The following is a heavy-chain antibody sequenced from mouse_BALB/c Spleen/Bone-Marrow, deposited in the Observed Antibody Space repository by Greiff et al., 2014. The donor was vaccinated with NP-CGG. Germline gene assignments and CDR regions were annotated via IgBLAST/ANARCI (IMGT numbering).Heavy chain of an antibody. J-gene: IGHJ3*01. CDR2: ISSGSSTI. Sequence: DVMLVESGGGLVQPGGSRKLSCAASGFTFSSFGMRWVRQAPEKGLEWVAYISSGSSTIYYADTAKGRFTISRDNPKNTLFLQMTSLRSEDTAMYYCASPYYRYEGAWLAYWGQGTLVTVSA. D-gene: IGHD2-14*01. CDR3: ASPYYRYEGAWLAY. CDR1: GFTFSSFG. V-gene: IGHV5-17*02.